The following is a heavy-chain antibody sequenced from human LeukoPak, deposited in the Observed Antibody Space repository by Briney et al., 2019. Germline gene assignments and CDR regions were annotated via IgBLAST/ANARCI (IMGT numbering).Heavy chain of an antibody. J-gene: IGHJ4*02. CDR3: ARASLGLAPFDY. Sequence: GGSLRLSCAASGFTFSDYYMSWIRQAPGKGLEWVSYISSSSSYTNYADSVKGRFTISRDNAKNSLYLQMNSLRAEDTAVYYCARASLGLAPFDYWGRGTLVTVSS. V-gene: IGHV3-11*06. CDR2: ISSSSSYT. CDR1: GFTFSDYY.